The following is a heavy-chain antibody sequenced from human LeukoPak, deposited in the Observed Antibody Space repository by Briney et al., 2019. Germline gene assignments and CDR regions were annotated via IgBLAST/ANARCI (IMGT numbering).Heavy chain of an antibody. V-gene: IGHV1-2*02. J-gene: IGHJ6*03. CDR1: GYTFTGYY. D-gene: IGHD3-22*01. CDR3: ARDLHHYYDSSGYGSLYYMDV. Sequence: ASVKVSCKASGYTFTGYYMHWVRQAPGQGLEWMGWINPNSGGTNYAQKFQGRVTMTRDTSISTAYMELSRLRSDDTAVYYCARDLHHYYDSSGYGSLYYMDVWGKGTTVTVSS. CDR2: INPNSGGT.